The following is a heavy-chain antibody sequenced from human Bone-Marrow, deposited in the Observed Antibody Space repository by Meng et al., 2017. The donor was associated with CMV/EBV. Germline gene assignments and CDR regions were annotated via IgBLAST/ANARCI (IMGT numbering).Heavy chain of an antibody. V-gene: IGHV1-2*02. Sequence: ASVKVSGKASGYTFTGYYMHWVRQAPGQGLEWMGWINPNSGGTNYAQKFQGRVTMTRDTSISTAYMELSRLRSDDTAVYYCARSIGGLYYGMDVWGQGTTVTVSS. CDR2: INPNSGGT. CDR3: ARSIGGLYYGMDV. CDR1: GYTFTGYY. J-gene: IGHJ6*02.